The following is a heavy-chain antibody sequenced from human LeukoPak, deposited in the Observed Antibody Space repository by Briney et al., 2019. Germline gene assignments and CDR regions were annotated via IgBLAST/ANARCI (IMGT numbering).Heavy chain of an antibody. J-gene: IGHJ4*02. CDR2: IKSKTDGGTA. CDR1: GFAFSNAW. Sequence: GGSLRLSCAASGFAFSNAWMTWLRQAPGKGLGWVGRIKSKTDGGTAEYATPVKGRFTISRDDSKNTLYLQMDSLKTEDTAVYYCTTDRGIAARAGGDYWGQGTLVTVSS. V-gene: IGHV3-15*01. CDR3: TTDRGIAARAGGDY. D-gene: IGHD6-6*01.